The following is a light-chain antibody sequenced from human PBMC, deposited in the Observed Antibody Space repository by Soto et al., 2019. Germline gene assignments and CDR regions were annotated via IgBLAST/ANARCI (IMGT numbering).Light chain of an antibody. CDR2: EGS. CDR3: CSYAGSIYVV. V-gene: IGLV2-23*01. J-gene: IGLJ2*01. Sequence: QSALTQPASVSGSPGQSITISCTGTSSDVGSYNLVSWYQQHPGKAPKLMIYEGSKRPSGVSNRFSGSKSGNTASLTISGLQAEDEADYYCCSYAGSIYVVFGGGTKVTVL. CDR1: SSDVGSYNL.